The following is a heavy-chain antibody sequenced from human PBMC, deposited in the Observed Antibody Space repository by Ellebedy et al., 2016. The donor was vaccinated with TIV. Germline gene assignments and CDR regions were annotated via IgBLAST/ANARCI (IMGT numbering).Heavy chain of an antibody. D-gene: IGHD1-20*01. CDR1: GFTVSYTY. CDR2: IHTGGDT. V-gene: IGHV3-53*01. J-gene: IGHJ3*02. CDR3: ARRITGTYGDDALDI. Sequence: GESLKISCAASGFTVSYTYMSWVRQAPGKRLEWVSVIHTGGDTYYADSVKGRFTISRDSSKNTLYLQMNSLRAEDTAAYYCARRITGTYGDDALDIWGQGTMVTVSS.